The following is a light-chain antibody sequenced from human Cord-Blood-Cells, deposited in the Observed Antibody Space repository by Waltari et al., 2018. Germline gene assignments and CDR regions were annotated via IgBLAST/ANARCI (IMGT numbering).Light chain of an antibody. CDR1: QSVSSN. Sequence: EIVMTQFPATLSVSPGERATLSCRASQSVSSNLAWYQQQPGQAPSLLIYGASTRATGIPARFSGSGSGTEFTLTISSLQSEDFAVYYCQQYNNWPPGSFGQGTKLEIK. CDR3: QQYNNWPPGS. J-gene: IGKJ2*03. CDR2: GAS. V-gene: IGKV3-15*01.